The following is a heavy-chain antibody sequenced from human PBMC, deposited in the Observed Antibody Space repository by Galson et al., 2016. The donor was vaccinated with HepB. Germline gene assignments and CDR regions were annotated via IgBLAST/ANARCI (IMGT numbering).Heavy chain of an antibody. V-gene: IGHV3-9*01. J-gene: IGHJ6*02. CDR2: IFWNSGGV. Sequence: SLRLSCAVSGFSFHDHAMHWIRQTPGKGLEWVSGIFWNSGGVGYADSVKGRFTISRDNTNVYLQMTSLRREDTALYYCGKDLLPGGLGVWGPGTTVTVSS. CDR3: GKDLLPGGLGV. D-gene: IGHD3-22*01. CDR1: GFSFHDHA.